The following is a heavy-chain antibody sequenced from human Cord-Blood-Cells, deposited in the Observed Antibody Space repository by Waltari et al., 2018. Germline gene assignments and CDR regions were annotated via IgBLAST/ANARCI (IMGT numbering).Heavy chain of an antibody. CDR2: ISYDGSNK. J-gene: IGHJ4*02. CDR3: AKDTSTGTVY. CDR1: GFTFSSYG. D-gene: IGHD1-1*01. Sequence: QVQLVESGGGVVQPGRSLRLSCAASGFTFSSYGMHWVRQAPGKGLEWVEVISYDGSNKYYADSVKGRFTISRDNSKNTLYLQMNSLRAEDTAVYYCAKDTSTGTVYWGQGTLVTVSS. V-gene: IGHV3-30*18.